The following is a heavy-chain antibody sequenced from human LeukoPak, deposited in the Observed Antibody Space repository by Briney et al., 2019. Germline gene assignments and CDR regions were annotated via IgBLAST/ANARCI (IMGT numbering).Heavy chain of an antibody. CDR1: GFTFSSYA. CDR3: AKGPQLSIVVLVAAV. V-gene: IGHV3-23*01. J-gene: IGHJ4*02. D-gene: IGHD2-15*01. Sequence: GGSLRLSCAASGFTFSSYAMSWVRQAPGKGLEWVSAISGSGGSTYYADSVKGRFTISRDNSKNTLYLQMNSLRAEDTAVYSCAKGPQLSIVVLVAAVWGQGTLVTVSS. CDR2: ISGSGGST.